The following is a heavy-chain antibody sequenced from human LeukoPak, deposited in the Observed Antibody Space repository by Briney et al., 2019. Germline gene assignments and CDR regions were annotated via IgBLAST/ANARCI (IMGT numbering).Heavy chain of an antibody. Sequence: GASVKVSCKASGYTFTSYYMHWVRQAPGQGLEWMGIINPSDGSTTYAQKFQGRVTITADESTSTAYMELSSLRSEDTAVYYCATSFYYYDSSGYYPTDYWGQGTLVTVSS. V-gene: IGHV1-46*01. J-gene: IGHJ4*02. D-gene: IGHD3-22*01. CDR1: GYTFTSYY. CDR3: ATSFYYYDSSGYYPTDY. CDR2: INPSDGST.